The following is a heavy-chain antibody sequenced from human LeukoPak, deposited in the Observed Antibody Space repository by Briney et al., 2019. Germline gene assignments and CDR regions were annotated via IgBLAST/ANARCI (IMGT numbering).Heavy chain of an antibody. CDR1: GGSISSSSYY. CDR3: ARGLPGPEDAFDI. V-gene: IGHV4-39*07. Sequence: SETLSLTCTVSGGSISSSSYYWGWIRQPPGKGLEWIGSIYYSGSTYYNPSLKSRATISVDTSKNQFSLKLSSVTAADTAVYYCARGLPGPEDAFDIWGQGTMVTVSS. CDR2: IYYSGST. J-gene: IGHJ3*02.